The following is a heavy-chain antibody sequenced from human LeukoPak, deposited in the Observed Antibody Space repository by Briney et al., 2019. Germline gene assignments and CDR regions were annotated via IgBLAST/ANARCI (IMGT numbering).Heavy chain of an antibody. CDR1: GGTFSSYA. D-gene: IGHD3-10*01. V-gene: IGHV1-69*13. J-gene: IGHJ4*02. Sequence: ASVKVSCKASGGTFSSYAISWVRQAPGQGLEWMGGIIPIFGTANYAQKFQGRVTITADESTSTAYMELSSLRSEDTAVYYCARDGVTMVRGVIIPSPFDYWGQGTLVTVSS. CDR3: ARDGVTMVRGVIIPSPFDY. CDR2: IIPIFGTA.